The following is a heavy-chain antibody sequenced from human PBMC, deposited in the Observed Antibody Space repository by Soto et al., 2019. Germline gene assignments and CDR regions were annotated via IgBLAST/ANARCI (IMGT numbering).Heavy chain of an antibody. Sequence: EVQLVESGGGLVQPGGSLRLSCAASGFTFSSYSMTWVRQAPGKGLEWVSYISSSSSTIYYADSVKGRFTISRDNAKNSLYLQMNSLRDEDTAVYYCARDLLRDNWNDVDNWFDPWGQGTLVTVSS. J-gene: IGHJ5*02. D-gene: IGHD1-20*01. V-gene: IGHV3-48*02. CDR1: GFTFSSYS. CDR2: ISSSSSTI. CDR3: ARDLLRDNWNDVDNWFDP.